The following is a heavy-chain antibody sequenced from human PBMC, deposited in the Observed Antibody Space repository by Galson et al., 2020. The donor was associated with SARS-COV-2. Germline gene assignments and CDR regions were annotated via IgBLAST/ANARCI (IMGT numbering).Heavy chain of an antibody. Sequence: GESLKISCAASGFTFSNSWMSWVRQAPGKGLEWVANIKEDGSEQYYVDSVKGRFTISRDNAKNSLYLQMNSLRAEDTAVYFCAQISSGFYWGQGTLVTVSS. CDR1: GFTFSNSW. CDR3: AQISSGFY. D-gene: IGHD5-18*01. J-gene: IGHJ4*02. V-gene: IGHV3-7*01. CDR2: IKEDGSEQ.